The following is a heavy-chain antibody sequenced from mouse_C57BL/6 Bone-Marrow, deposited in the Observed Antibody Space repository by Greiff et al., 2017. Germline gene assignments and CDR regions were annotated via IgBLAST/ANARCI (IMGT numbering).Heavy chain of an antibody. D-gene: IGHD1-1*01. CDR1: GFSFNTYA. Sequence: EVKLLESGGGLVQPKGSLKLSCAASGFSFNTYAMNWVRQAPGKGLEWVARIRSKSNNYATYYADSVKDRFTISRDDSESMLYLQMNNLKTEDTAMYYCVSQFITTVVAPYWYFDVWGTGTTVTVSS. V-gene: IGHV10-1*01. J-gene: IGHJ1*03. CDR3: VSQFITTVVAPYWYFDV. CDR2: IRSKSNNYAT.